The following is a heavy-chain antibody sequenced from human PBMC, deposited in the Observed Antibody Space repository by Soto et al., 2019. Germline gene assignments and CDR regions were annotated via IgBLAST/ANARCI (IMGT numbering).Heavy chain of an antibody. V-gene: IGHV3-9*01. J-gene: IGHJ4*02. D-gene: IGHD6-6*01. CDR3: AKDMFSSSSAATFDY. Sequence: DVQLVESGGGLAQPGRSLRLSCAASGFIFDDYAMHWVRQAPGKGLEWVSGISWQSGSIRYADSVKRRFTISRDNAKNSLYLQMNSLRVEDTALYYCAKDMFSSSSAATFDYWGQGILVTVSS. CDR1: GFIFDDYA. CDR2: ISWQSGSI.